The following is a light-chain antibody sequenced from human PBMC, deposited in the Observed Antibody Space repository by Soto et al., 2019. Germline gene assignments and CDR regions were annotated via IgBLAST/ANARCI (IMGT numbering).Light chain of an antibody. V-gene: IGKV3-15*01. CDR3: QQYNNWPPWT. Sequence: EIVMTQSPATLSVSPGERATLSCRASQSVSNNLAWYQQRPGQAPRLLIYGASTRATGIPARFSGSGSGTEFSLTISSLQSEDFAVYYCQQYNNWPPWTFGQGTKVEVK. CDR1: QSVSNN. J-gene: IGKJ1*01. CDR2: GAS.